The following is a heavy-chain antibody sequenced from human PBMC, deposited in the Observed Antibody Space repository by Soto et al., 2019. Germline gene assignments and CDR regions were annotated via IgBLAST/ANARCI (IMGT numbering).Heavy chain of an antibody. CDR3: ARGSVAGRRFDY. CDR2: INPSGGST. D-gene: IGHD6-19*01. CDR1: GYTFTSYY. Sequence: QVQLVQSGAEVKKPGASVKVSCKASGYTFTSYYIHWVRQAPGQGLEWMGIINPSGGSTSYAQKFQGRVTMTRDTSTSTVYMELSSLRSEDTAVYYCARGSVAGRRFDYWGQGTLVTGSS. V-gene: IGHV1-46*01. J-gene: IGHJ4*02.